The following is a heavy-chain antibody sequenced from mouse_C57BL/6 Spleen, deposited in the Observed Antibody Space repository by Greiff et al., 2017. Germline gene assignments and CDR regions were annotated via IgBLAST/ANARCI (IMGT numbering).Heavy chain of an antibody. CDR1: GYTFTSYW. CDR3: ARWDNYDAMDY. Sequence: VQLQQPGAELVMPGASVKLSCKASGYTFTSYWMHWVKQRPGQGLEWIGEIDPSDSYTNYNQKFKGKSTLSVDKSSSTAYMQLSSLTSEDSAVYYCARWDNYDAMDYWGQGTSVTVSS. J-gene: IGHJ4*01. CDR2: IDPSDSYT. D-gene: IGHD1-3*01. V-gene: IGHV1-69*01.